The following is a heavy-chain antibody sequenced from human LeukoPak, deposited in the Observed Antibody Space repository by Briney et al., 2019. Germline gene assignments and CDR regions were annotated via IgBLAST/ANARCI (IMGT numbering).Heavy chain of an antibody. CDR1: GYSIGSDFY. CDR3: ARHSVASPSDA. CDR2: IYRSGNT. J-gene: IGHJ5*02. V-gene: IGHV4-38-2*02. Sequence: SETLSLTCIVSGYSIGSDFYWGWIRQPPGKGLEGIASIYRSGNTYSNSSLKSRVRMSIDTSKNHFSLRLTSVTAAATAVYYCARHSVASPSDAWGPGTLVTVSS. D-gene: IGHD2-21*01.